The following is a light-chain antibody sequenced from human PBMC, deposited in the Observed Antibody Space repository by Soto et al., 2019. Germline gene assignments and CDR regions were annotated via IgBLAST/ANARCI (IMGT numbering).Light chain of an antibody. CDR2: DAS. CDR3: QKYDYLFS. J-gene: IGKJ3*01. CDR1: RDISHY. V-gene: IGKV1-33*01. Sequence: DIQMTQSPSSLSASVGDRVTVTCQASRDISHYLNWYQHKPGKPPKLLIYDASFLETGVPSRFSGRKSGTNFTFTISSLQPEDIAPYYCQKYDYLFSFGPGTKVNI.